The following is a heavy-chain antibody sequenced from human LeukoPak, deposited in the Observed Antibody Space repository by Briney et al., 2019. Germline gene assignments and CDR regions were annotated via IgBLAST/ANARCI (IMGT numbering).Heavy chain of an antibody. D-gene: IGHD3-3*01. CDR3: ATYIPRRVYYFDY. CDR1: GGSFSGYY. V-gene: IGHV4-34*01. J-gene: IGHJ4*02. Sequence: SETLSLTCAVYGGSFSGYYWSRIRQPPGKGLEWIGEINHSGSTNYNPSLKSRVTISVDTSKNQFSLKLSSVTAADTAVYYCATYIPRRVYYFDYWGQGTLVTVSS. CDR2: INHSGST.